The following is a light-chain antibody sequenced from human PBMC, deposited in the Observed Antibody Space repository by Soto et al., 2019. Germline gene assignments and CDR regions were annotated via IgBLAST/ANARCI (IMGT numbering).Light chain of an antibody. CDR2: DVS. J-gene: IGLJ3*02. CDR1: SSDVGGYNY. Sequence: QSALTQPRSVSGSPGQSVTISCTGTSSDVGGYNYVSWYQQHPGKAPKLIIYDVSKRPSGVPDRFSGSRSGNTASLTISGLQAEDGADYYCGSYAGSQTWVFGGGTKVTVL. V-gene: IGLV2-11*01. CDR3: GSYAGSQTWV.